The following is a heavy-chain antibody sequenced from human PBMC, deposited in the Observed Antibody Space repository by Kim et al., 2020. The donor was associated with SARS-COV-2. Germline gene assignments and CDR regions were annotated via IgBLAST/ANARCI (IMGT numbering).Heavy chain of an antibody. V-gene: IGHV5-51*01. CDR1: GYSFTSYW. CDR3: ARHSSRYNWNHGGRGWFDP. CDR2: IYPGDSDT. Sequence: GESLKISCKGSGYSFTSYWIGWVRQMPGKGLEWMGIIYPGDSDTRYSPSFQGQVTISADKSISTAYLQWSSLKASDTAMYYCARHSSRYNWNHGGRGWFDPWGQGTLVTVSS. J-gene: IGHJ5*02. D-gene: IGHD1-1*01.